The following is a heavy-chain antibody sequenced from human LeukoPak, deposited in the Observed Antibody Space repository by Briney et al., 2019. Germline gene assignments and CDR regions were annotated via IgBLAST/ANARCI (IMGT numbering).Heavy chain of an antibody. CDR3: ARTMWGFDY. D-gene: IGHD7-27*01. V-gene: IGHV3-48*03. Sequence: PGGSLRLSCASSGFAFSDYEMNWVRQAPGKGLEWVSCISSSGSIIYYADSVKGRFTISRDNAKRSLFLQMNSLRVEDTAVYYCARTMWGFDYWGQGTLVTVSS. J-gene: IGHJ4*02. CDR2: ISSSGSII. CDR1: GFAFSDYE.